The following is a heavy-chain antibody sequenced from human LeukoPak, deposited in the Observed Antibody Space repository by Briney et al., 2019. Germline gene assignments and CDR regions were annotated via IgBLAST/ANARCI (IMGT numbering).Heavy chain of an antibody. Sequence: PGGSLRLSCAASGFTFSSYSMNWVRQAPGKGLEWVSYISSSSSTIYYADSVKGRFTISRDNAKNSLYLQMNSLRDEGTAVYYCAREVVVVTARHYFDYWGQGTVVTVSS. V-gene: IGHV3-48*02. CDR1: GFTFSSYS. CDR2: ISSSSSTI. D-gene: IGHD2-21*02. CDR3: AREVVVVTARHYFDY. J-gene: IGHJ4*02.